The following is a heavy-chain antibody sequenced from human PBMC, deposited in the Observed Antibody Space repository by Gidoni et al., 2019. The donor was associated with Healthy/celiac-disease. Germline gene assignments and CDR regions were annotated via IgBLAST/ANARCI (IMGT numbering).Heavy chain of an antibody. J-gene: IGHJ4*02. V-gene: IGHV3-33*01. CDR3: ARIYYDSSGYYDY. D-gene: IGHD3-22*01. CDR2: IWYDGSNK. Sequence: QVQLVESGGGVVQPGRSLRLSCAAPGFTFSSYGMHWVRQAPGKGLEWVAVIWYDGSNKYYADSVKGRFTISRDNSKNTLYLQMNSLRAEDTAVYYCARIYYDSSGYYDYWGQGTLVTVSS. CDR1: GFTFSSYG.